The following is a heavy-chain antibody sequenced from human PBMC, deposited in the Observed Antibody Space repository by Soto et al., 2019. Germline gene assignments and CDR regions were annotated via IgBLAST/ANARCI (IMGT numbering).Heavy chain of an antibody. Sequence: SETLSLTCTVSGGSISSGGYYWSWIRQHPGKGLEWIGYIYYSGSTYYNPSLKSRVTISVDTSKNQFSLKLSSVTAADTAVYYCARGFPSRGWHYDILTGYPYYFDYWGQGTLVTVSS. CDR2: IYYSGST. CDR3: ARGFPSRGWHYDILTGYPYYFDY. J-gene: IGHJ4*02. CDR1: GGSISSGGYY. D-gene: IGHD3-9*01. V-gene: IGHV4-31*03.